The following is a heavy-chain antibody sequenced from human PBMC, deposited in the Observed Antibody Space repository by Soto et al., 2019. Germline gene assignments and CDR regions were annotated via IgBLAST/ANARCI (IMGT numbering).Heavy chain of an antibody. V-gene: IGHV1-69*12. CDR3: ARNYGDYVSGFLRYYYYGMDV. CDR1: GGTFSSYA. Sequence: QVQLVQSGAEVKKPGSSVKVSCTASGGTFSSYAISWVRQAPGQGLEWMGGIIPIFGKANYAQTFQGRVTITADESPSTAYMELSSLRSEDTAVYYCARNYGDYVSGFLRYYYYGMDVWGQGTTVTVSS. J-gene: IGHJ6*02. D-gene: IGHD4-17*01. CDR2: IIPIFGKA.